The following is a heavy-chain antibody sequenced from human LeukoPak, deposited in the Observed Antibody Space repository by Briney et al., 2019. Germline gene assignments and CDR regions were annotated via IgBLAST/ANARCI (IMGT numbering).Heavy chain of an antibody. J-gene: IGHJ4*01. CDR1: GASITTYY. CDR3: ARQLYDSSGYPFDY. D-gene: IGHD3-22*01. CDR2: IYHSGST. V-gene: IGHV4-59*08. Sequence: SGTLSLTCTVSGASITTYYWSWIWQPPGKGLEWIGYIYHSGSTKYNPSLKSRVTISVDTSKNQFSLRLSSVTAADTAVYYCARQLYDSSGYPFDYWGHGTLVTVSS.